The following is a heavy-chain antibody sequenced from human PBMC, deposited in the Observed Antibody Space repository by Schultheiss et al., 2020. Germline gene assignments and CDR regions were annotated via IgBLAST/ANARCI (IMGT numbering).Heavy chain of an antibody. D-gene: IGHD4-11*01. CDR1: GFTFSSYA. J-gene: IGHJ6*02. Sequence: GGSLRLSCAASGFTFSSYAMSWVRQAPGKGLEWVSVIYSGGSTYYADSVKGRFTISRDNSKNTLYLQMNSLRAEDTAVYYCARVGDYSNYVYYYYGMDVWGQGTTVTVSS. CDR3: ARVGDYSNYVYYYYGMDV. CDR2: IYSGGST. V-gene: IGHV3-66*01.